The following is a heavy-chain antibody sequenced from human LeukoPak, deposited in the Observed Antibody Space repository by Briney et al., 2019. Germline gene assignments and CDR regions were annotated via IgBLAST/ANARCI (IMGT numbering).Heavy chain of an antibody. V-gene: IGHV4-59*12. Sequence: SETLSLTCTVSGGPISSYYWSWIRQPPGKGLEWIGYIYYSGSTNYNPSLKSRVTISVDTSKNQFSLKLSSVTAADTAVYYCARLYSSGWPYFDYWGQGTLVTVSS. CDR2: IYYSGST. J-gene: IGHJ4*02. CDR1: GGPISSYY. D-gene: IGHD6-19*01. CDR3: ARLYSSGWPYFDY.